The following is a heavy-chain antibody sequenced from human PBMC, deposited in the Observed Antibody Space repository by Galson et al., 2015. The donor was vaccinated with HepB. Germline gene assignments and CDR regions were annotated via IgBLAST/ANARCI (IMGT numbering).Heavy chain of an antibody. CDR2: IKQDGSEK. V-gene: IGHV3-7*01. D-gene: IGHD3-3*01. CDR3: ARVLGNYDFWSGYHWDYYYGMDV. J-gene: IGHJ6*02. Sequence: SLRLSCAASGFTFSSYAMSWVRQAPGKGLEWVANIKQDGSEKYYVDSVKGRFTISRDNAKNSLYLQMNSLRAEDTAVYYCARVLGNYDFWSGYHWDYYYGMDVWGQGTTVTVSS. CDR1: GFTFSSYA.